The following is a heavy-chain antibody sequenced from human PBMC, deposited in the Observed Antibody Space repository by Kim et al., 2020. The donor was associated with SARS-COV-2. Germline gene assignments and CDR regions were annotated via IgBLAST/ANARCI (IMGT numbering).Heavy chain of an antibody. CDR1: GFTFSGSP. J-gene: IGHJ6*02. CDR2: IRSKANNYAT. Sequence: GGSLRLSCAASGFTFSGSPMHWVRQASGKGLEWVGRIRSKANNYATAYAASVKGRFTISRDDSKNTAYLQMNSLKTEDTAVYYCSRQVGTLLQGVIMNSGTDVWGQGTTVTVSS. CDR3: SRQVGTLLQGVIMNSGTDV. D-gene: IGHD3-10*01. V-gene: IGHV3-73*01.